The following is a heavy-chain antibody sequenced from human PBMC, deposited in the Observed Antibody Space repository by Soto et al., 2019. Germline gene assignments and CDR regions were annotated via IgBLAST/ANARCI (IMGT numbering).Heavy chain of an antibody. CDR2: ISGSGGST. CDR3: AKDCSGGSCYLDY. D-gene: IGHD2-15*01. J-gene: IGHJ4*02. V-gene: IGHV3-23*01. Sequence: GGSLRLSCAASGFTFSSYAMSWVRQAPGKGLGWVSAISGSGGSTYYADSVKGRFTISRDNSKNTLYLQMNSLRAEDTAVYYCAKDCSGGSCYLDYWGQGTLVTVSS. CDR1: GFTFSSYA.